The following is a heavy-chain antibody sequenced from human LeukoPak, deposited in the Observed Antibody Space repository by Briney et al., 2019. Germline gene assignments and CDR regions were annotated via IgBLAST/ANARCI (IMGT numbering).Heavy chain of an antibody. CDR2: LYYSGST. V-gene: IGHV4-39*01. D-gene: IGHD1-26*01. Sequence: SETLSLTCTVSGGSISSSGYYWGWIRQPPGKGLEWIGSLYYSGSTYYNPSLKSRVTTSVDTSKNQFSLKLSSVPAADTAVYYCARHVGSGSAQYYYYYMDVWGKGTTVTVSS. J-gene: IGHJ6*03. CDR1: GGSISSSGYY. CDR3: ARHVGSGSAQYYYYYMDV.